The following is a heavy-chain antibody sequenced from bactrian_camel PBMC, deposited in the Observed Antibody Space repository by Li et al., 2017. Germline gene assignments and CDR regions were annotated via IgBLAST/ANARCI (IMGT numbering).Heavy chain of an antibody. V-gene: IGHV3S40*01. CDR1: GFTFSDYP. CDR2: INSEGEHE. D-gene: IGHD3*01. Sequence: VQLVESGGGLAQPGGSLRLSCATSGFTFSDYPMNWVRQAPGEGLEGVSCINSEGEHEAYADSVKDRFTISRDNDKNMVWLQLISLKTEDSGMYYCANGDPLGAWETPLDYWGQGTQVTVS. J-gene: IGHJ4*01. CDR3: ANGDPLGAWETPLDY.